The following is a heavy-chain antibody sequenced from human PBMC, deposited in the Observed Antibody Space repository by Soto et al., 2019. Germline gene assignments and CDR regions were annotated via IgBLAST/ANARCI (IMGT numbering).Heavy chain of an antibody. D-gene: IGHD2-21*02. CDR2: MYHGGNT. Sequence: TSETLSLTCTVSNYSISNPHYWGWIRQPPGKRPEWIASMYHGGNTFYNPSLKSRITMSMDTSKNQFSLKLRFMTAADTAVYYCERAHTMVVAGSTFDYWGHGTLVTVSS. CDR1: NYSISNPHY. CDR3: ERAHTMVVAGSTFDY. V-gene: IGHV4-38-2*02. J-gene: IGHJ4*01.